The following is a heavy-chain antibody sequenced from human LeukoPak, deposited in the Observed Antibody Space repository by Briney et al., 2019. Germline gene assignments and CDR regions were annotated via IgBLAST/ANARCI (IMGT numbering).Heavy chain of an antibody. Sequence: SETLSLTCAVYGGSFSGYYWSWIRQPPGKGLEWIGEINHSGSTNYNPSLKSRVTISVDTSKNQFSLKLSSVTAADTAVYYCARLYYGSAYYYYYMDVWGKGTTVTVSS. J-gene: IGHJ6*03. CDR3: ARLYYGSAYYYYYMDV. CDR1: GGSFSGYY. V-gene: IGHV4-34*01. D-gene: IGHD3-10*01. CDR2: INHSGST.